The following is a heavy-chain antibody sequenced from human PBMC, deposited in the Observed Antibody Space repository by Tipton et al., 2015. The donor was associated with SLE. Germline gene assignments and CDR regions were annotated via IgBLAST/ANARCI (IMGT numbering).Heavy chain of an antibody. D-gene: IGHD1-1*01. CDR2: IYYSGST. V-gene: IGHV4-59*11. Sequence: GLVKPSETLSLTCTVSGGSISSHYWSWIRQPPGKGLEWIGYIYYSGSTNYNPSLKSRVTISVDTSKNQFSVKLSSVTAADTAVYYCASSGLEPDQDYYYYMDVWGKGTTVTVSS. CDR1: GGSISSHY. J-gene: IGHJ6*03. CDR3: ASSGLEPDQDYYYYMDV.